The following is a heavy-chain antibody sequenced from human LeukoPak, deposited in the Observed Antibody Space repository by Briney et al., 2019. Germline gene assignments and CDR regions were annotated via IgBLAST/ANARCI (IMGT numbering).Heavy chain of an antibody. D-gene: IGHD5-12*01. CDR1: GYTFTGYY. J-gene: IGHJ4*02. CDR2: IIPNSGGT. Sequence: WASVKVSCKASGYTFTGYYMHWVRQAPGQGLEWMGWIIPNSGGTNYAQKFQGRVTLTRDTSISTAYMELSRLTSDDTAVYYCARVKATIPFDYWGQGTLVTVSS. V-gene: IGHV1-2*02. CDR3: ARVKATIPFDY.